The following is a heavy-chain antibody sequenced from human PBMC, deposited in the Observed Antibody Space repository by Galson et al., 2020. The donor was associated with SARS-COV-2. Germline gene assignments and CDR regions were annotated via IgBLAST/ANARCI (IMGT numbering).Heavy chain of an antibody. CDR3: ARGKGGLDISWFDP. J-gene: IGHJ5*02. D-gene: IGHD5-12*01. CDR1: GGSISSGGYY. CDR2: IYYSGST. Sequence: SETLSLTCTVSGGSISSGGYYWSWIRQHPGKGLEWIGYIYYSGSTYYNPSLKSLVTISVDTSKNQFSLKLSSVTAADTAVYYCARGKGGLDISWFDPWGQGTLVTVSS. V-gene: IGHV4-31*01.